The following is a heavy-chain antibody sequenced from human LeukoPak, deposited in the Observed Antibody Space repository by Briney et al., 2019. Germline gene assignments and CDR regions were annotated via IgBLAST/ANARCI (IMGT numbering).Heavy chain of an antibody. CDR1: EYTFTSYD. CDR2: INPNSGNT. CDR3: ARDVYDSSGSYYNFKFDY. Sequence: ASVKVSCKASEYTFTSYDINWVRQAPGQGLEWMGWINPNSGNTGYAQKLQGRVTMTTDTSTSTAYMELRSLRSDDTAVYYCARDVYDSSGSYYNFKFDYWGQGTLVTVSS. J-gene: IGHJ4*02. V-gene: IGHV1-18*01. D-gene: IGHD3-22*01.